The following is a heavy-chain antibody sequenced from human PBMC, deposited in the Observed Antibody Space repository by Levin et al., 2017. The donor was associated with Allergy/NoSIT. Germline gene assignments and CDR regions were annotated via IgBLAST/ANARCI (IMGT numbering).Heavy chain of an antibody. D-gene: IGHD2-15*01. Sequence: GSLRLSCAASGFTFSSHWMSWVRQAPGKGLEWVANINQGGSEKYYVDSVKGRFTTSRDNAKNSLYLQMNSLRAEDTAVYYCARDGVDAGVYFDYWGQGTLVTVSS. CDR1: GFTFSSHW. CDR3: ARDGVDAGVYFDY. J-gene: IGHJ4*02. CDR2: INQGGSEK. V-gene: IGHV3-7*01.